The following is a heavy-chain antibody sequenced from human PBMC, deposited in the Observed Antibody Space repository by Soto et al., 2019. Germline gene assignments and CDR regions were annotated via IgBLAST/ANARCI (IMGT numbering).Heavy chain of an antibody. Sequence: GGSLRLSCVASGFTFSNYAMNWVRQAPGKGLEWVAVISYDGSNKYYADSVKGRITISRDNSTNTLYLQMNNLRAADPAMYYCARYLGNNYGSFAYWAQGPRGTVS. CDR1: GFTFSNYA. J-gene: IGHJ4*02. D-gene: IGHD4-17*01. CDR2: ISYDGSNK. CDR3: ARYLGNNYGSFAY. V-gene: IGHV3-30-3*01.